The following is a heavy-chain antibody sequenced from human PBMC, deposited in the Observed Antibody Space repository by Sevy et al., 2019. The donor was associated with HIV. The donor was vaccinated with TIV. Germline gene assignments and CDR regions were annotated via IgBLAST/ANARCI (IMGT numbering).Heavy chain of an antibody. CDR3: AREKFCGGDSYYFDY. V-gene: IGHV3-20*04. CDR1: GFTFNDYD. CDR2: INWNGAGT. D-gene: IGHD2-21*02. Sequence: GGSLRLSCAASGFTFNDYDMSWVRQAPGKGLKWVSAINWNGAGTSYADSVKGRFTVSRDNAKNSLYLQMNTLRVEDTAFYYCAREKFCGGDSYYFDYWGQGILVTVSS. J-gene: IGHJ4*02.